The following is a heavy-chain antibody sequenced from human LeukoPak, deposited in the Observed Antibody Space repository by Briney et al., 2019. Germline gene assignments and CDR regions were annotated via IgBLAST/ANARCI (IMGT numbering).Heavy chain of an antibody. Sequence: SETLSLTCTVSGGSISSYYWSWIRQPPGKGLEWIGHIHNSGNTNYNPSLKSRVTLSVDTSKNQFSLKLSSVTAADTAVYYCARGSYGSGSYYVDYWGQGTLVTVSS. CDR3: ARGSYGSGSYYVDY. D-gene: IGHD3-10*01. J-gene: IGHJ4*02. CDR2: IHNSGNT. V-gene: IGHV4-59*08. CDR1: GGSISSYY.